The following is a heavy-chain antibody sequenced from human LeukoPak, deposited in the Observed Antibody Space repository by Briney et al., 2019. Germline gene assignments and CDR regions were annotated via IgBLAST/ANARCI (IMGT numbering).Heavy chain of an antibody. V-gene: IGHV4-38-2*02. CDR1: GYSISSGYY. CDR2: IYHSGST. Sequence: PSETMSLTCTVSGYSISSGYYWGWIRQPPGKGLEWIGSIYHSGSTYYNPSLKSRVTISVDTSKNQFSLKLSSVTAADTAVYYCARGGSYWFDPWGQGTLVTVSS. J-gene: IGHJ5*02. CDR3: ARGGSYWFDP.